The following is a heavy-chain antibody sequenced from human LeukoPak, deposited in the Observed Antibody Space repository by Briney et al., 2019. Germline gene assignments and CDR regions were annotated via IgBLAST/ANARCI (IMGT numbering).Heavy chain of an antibody. CDR2: IWYDGSNK. J-gene: IGHJ5*02. V-gene: IGHV3-33*01. CDR1: GSTFSSYG. D-gene: IGHD1-20*01. CDR3: ASFITGTTS. Sequence: PGRSLRLSCAASGSTFSSYGMHWVRQAPGKGLEWVAVIWYDGSNKYYADSVKGRFTISRDNSKNTLYLQMNSLRAEDTAVYYCASFITGTTSWGQGTLVTVSS.